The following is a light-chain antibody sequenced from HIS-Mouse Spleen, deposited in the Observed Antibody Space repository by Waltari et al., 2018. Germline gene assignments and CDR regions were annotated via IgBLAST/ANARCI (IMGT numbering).Light chain of an antibody. Sequence: LTQPASVSGSPGQSITIPCTGTSSDVGSYNLVSWYQQHPGKAPKLMIYEGSKRPSGVSNRFSGSKSGNTASLTISGLQAEDEADYYCCSYAGSSTWVFGGGTKLTVL. J-gene: IGLJ3*02. CDR3: CSYAGSSTWV. CDR1: SSDVGSYNL. CDR2: EGS. V-gene: IGLV2-23*01.